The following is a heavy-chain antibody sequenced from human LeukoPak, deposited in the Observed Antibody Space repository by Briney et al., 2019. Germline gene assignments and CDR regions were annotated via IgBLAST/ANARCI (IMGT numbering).Heavy chain of an antibody. Sequence: SETLSLTCAVYGGSSSGYYWSWIRQPPGKGLEWIGEINHSGSTNYNPSLKSRVTISVDTSKNQFSLKLSSVTAADTAVYYCVRSRTSGDEALLGNYWGQGTLVTVSS. CDR1: GGSSSGYY. V-gene: IGHV4-34*01. J-gene: IGHJ4*02. CDR3: VRSRTSGDEALLGNY. D-gene: IGHD1-26*01. CDR2: INHSGST.